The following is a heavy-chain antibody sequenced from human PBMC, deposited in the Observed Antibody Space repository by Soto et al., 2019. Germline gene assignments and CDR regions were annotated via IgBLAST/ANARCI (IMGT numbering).Heavy chain of an antibody. CDR1: GGSIYSFY. D-gene: IGHD3-10*01. CDR3: ARVRYGSGSYLHAFDY. J-gene: IGHJ4*02. V-gene: IGHV4-59*01. Sequence: LSLTCTVSGGSIYSFYWSWIRQSPGKGLEWIGYIYYTGSTVYNPSLKRRTTISLDTSKNQFSLNLTSVTAADTAVYYCARVRYGSGSYLHAFDYWGQGTLVTVSS. CDR2: IYYTGST.